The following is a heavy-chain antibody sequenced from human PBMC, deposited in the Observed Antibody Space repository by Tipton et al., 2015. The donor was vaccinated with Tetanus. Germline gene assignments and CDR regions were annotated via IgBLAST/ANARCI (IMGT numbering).Heavy chain of an antibody. CDR2: IYYSGST. V-gene: IGHV4-59*01. CDR3: ARGGHGLYDFWSGYLGGYFDY. J-gene: IGHJ4*02. D-gene: IGHD3-3*01. CDR1: GGPISSYY. Sequence: TLSLTCTVSGGPISSYYWSWIRQPPGKGLEWIGYIYYSGSTNYNPSLKSRVTISVDTSKNQFSLKLSPVTAADTAVYYCARGGHGLYDFWSGYLGGYFDYWGQGTLVTVSS.